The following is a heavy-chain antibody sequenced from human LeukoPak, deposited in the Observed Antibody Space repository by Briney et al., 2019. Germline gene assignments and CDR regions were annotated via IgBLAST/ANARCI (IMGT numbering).Heavy chain of an antibody. J-gene: IGHJ5*02. Sequence: ASVKVSCKASGYTFTGYYMHWVRQAPGQGLEWMGWINPNSGGTNYAQKFQGRVTMTRDTSISTAYMELSRLRSDDTAVYYCATKSRIVGATTNWFDPWGQGTLVTVSS. CDR3: ATKSRIVGATTNWFDP. CDR1: GYTFTGYY. D-gene: IGHD1-26*01. CDR2: INPNSGGT. V-gene: IGHV1-2*02.